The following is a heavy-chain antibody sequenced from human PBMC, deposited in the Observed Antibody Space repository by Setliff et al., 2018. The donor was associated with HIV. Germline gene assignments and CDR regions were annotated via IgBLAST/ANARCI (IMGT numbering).Heavy chain of an antibody. CDR3: ARAPPGIQNDAFDV. V-gene: IGHV4-59*11. CDR2: IYNSGST. J-gene: IGHJ3*01. CDR1: GGSISSHH. Sequence: SETLSLTCSVSGGSISSHHWSWIRQPPGKGLEWIGSIYNSGSTNYNPSLKSRVTISVDTSRDQFSLQLTSVTAADTAVYYCARAPPGIQNDAFDVWGQGTMVTVSS.